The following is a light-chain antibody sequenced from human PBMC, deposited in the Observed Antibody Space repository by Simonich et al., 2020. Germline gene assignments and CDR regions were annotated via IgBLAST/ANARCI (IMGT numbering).Light chain of an antibody. CDR1: QGIGNY. J-gene: IGKJ4*01. Sequence: DIQMTQSPSAMSASVGDRVTITCRASQGIGNYLAWFQQKPGKVPKRLIYAASSLQSGVPSRFSGSGSGTDFTLTISSLGPEDFAVYYCQQRSNWLTFGGGTKVESK. CDR2: AAS. CDR3: QQRSNWLT. V-gene: IGKV1-17*03.